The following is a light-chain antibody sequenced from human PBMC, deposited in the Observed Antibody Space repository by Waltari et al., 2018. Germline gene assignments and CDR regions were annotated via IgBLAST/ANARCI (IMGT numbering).Light chain of an antibody. V-gene: IGKV2-40*01. CDR3: MQRIEFPWT. Sequence: DIVMTQTPLSLPVTPGEPASISCRSSQSLLDSDDGNTYLDWYLQKPGQSPQLLFLTLSYRASGVPGRFSGSGSGTDFTLKISRLEAEDVGVYYCMQRIEFPWTFGQGTKVEIK. CDR1: QSLLDSDDGNTY. J-gene: IGKJ1*01. CDR2: TLS.